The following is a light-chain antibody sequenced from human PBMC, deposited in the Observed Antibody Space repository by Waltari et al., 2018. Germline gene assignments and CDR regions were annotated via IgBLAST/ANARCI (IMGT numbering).Light chain of an antibody. Sequence: WYQQRAVKAPKLMICDVYNRPSWDSNRFAGSQSGNTASLTISGLQAEDEGDYYCSAYTSSSTVVFGGGTKLTVL. CDR2: DVY. V-gene: IGLV2-14*03. J-gene: IGLJ2*01. CDR3: SAYTSSSTVV.